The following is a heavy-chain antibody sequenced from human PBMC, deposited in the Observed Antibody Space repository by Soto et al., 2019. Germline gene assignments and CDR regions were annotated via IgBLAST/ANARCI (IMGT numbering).Heavy chain of an antibody. CDR3: AYRPFVLVSGWNFDF. CDR1: GFSLNTRGVG. J-gene: IGHJ4*02. V-gene: IGHV2-5*02. Sequence: QITLKESGPTLVIPTQTLTLTCTFSGFSLNTRGVGVGWIRQPPGKALEWVALIHWDDEKRYSPSLRNTLTITKDTSKNQVVLIMTNRDPVDTATYYFAYRPFVLVSGWNFDFWGQGILVTVSS. CDR2: IHWDDEK. D-gene: IGHD6-19*01.